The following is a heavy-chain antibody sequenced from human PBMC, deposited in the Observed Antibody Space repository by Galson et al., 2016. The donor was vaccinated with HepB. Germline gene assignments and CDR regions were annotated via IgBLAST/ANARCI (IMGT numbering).Heavy chain of an antibody. J-gene: IGHJ5*02. CDR2: IYYSGST. D-gene: IGHD5-18*01. V-gene: IGHV4-59*01. Sequence: SETLSLTCTVPGGSMSTYYWSWIRQPPGKGLEWIGYIYYSGSTNYSPSLKSRDTISVDTSKNQFSLKLSSVTAADTAVYYCARDLTMVTTGWFDPWGQGTLVTVSS. CDR1: GGSMSTYY. CDR3: ARDLTMVTTGWFDP.